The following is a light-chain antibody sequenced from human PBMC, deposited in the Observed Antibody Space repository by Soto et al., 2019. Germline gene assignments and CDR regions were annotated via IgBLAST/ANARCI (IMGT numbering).Light chain of an antibody. V-gene: IGKV3-11*01. CDR3: QQRGDWPLT. CDR2: DAS. CDR1: QYITSY. J-gene: IGKJ5*01. Sequence: EIVLTQSPATLSLSPGERATLSCRASQYITSYLAWYQQKPGQAPRLLIYDASNRATGIPARFSGSGSGTDFPLTISSLQPEDFAVYYCQQRGDWPLTFGQGTRLDIK.